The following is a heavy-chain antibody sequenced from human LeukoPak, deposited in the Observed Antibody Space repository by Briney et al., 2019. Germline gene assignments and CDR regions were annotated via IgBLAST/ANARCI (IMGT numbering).Heavy chain of an antibody. CDR1: GYTFTIYD. D-gene: IGHD3-16*01. Sequence: ASVKVSCKASGYTFTIYDINWVRQATGQGLEWMGWMNPNSGNTGYAQKFQGRVTMTRNTSSSTAYMELSSLRSEDTAVYYCARASWVSSTDAVRWGQGTLVTVSS. CDR2: MNPNSGNT. V-gene: IGHV1-8*01. J-gene: IGHJ4*02. CDR3: ARASWVSSTDAVR.